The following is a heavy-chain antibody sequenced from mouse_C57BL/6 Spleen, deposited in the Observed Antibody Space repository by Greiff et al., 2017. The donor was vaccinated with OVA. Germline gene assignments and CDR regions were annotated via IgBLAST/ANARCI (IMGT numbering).Heavy chain of an antibody. CDR3: TRIYYGSSDARDY. CDR1: GFTFSNYW. CDR2: IRLKSDNYAT. V-gene: IGHV6-3*01. D-gene: IGHD1-1*01. Sequence: EVKLVESGGGLVQPGGSMKLSCVASGFTFSNYWMNWVRQSPEKGLEWVAQIRLKSDNYATHYAESVKGRFTISRDDSKSSVYLQMNNLSAEDTGIYYCTRIYYGSSDARDYWGQGTSVTVSS. J-gene: IGHJ4*01.